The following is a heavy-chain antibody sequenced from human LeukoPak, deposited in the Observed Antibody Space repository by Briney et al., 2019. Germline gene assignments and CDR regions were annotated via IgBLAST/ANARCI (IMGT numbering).Heavy chain of an antibody. CDR3: ARDLKFYYGSGSYPDY. Sequence: GGSLRLSCAASGFTFSSYWMSWVRLAPGKGLEWVANIKKDGSEKYYVDSVKGRFTISRDNAKNSLYLQMNSLRAEDTAVYYCARDLKFYYGSGSYPDYWGQGTLVTVSS. J-gene: IGHJ4*02. CDR2: IKKDGSEK. V-gene: IGHV3-7*03. D-gene: IGHD3-10*01. CDR1: GFTFSSYW.